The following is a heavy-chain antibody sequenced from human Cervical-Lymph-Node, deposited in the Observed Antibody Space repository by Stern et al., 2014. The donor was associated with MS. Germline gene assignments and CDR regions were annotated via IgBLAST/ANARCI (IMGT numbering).Heavy chain of an antibody. CDR2: IYHVDSDT. Sequence: VQLVESGAEVKKPGASLRLSCKGSGYTFSHFWVGWVRQVPGRGLEWMVIIYHVDSDTSSSPTSQGQITISADQSISTAYLQLSSLKATDTAIYDCAILRGETGLHYWGQGTLVTVSS. D-gene: IGHD3-16*01. CDR3: AILRGETGLHY. V-gene: IGHV5-51*03. J-gene: IGHJ4*02. CDR1: GYTFSHFW.